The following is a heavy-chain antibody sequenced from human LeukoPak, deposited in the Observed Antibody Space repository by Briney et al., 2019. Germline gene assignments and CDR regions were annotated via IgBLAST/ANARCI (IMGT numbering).Heavy chain of an antibody. CDR2: MNPNSGNT. V-gene: IGHV1-8*01. D-gene: IGHD5-18*01. Sequence: ASVKVSCKASGYTFTSYDINWVRQATGQGLEWMGWMNPNSGNTGYAQKFQGRVTMTRNTSISTAYMELSSLRSEDTAVYYCASKRIQLWLRSSYYYYMDVWGKGTTVTVSS. CDR1: GYTFTSYD. J-gene: IGHJ6*03. CDR3: ASKRIQLWLRSSYYYYMDV.